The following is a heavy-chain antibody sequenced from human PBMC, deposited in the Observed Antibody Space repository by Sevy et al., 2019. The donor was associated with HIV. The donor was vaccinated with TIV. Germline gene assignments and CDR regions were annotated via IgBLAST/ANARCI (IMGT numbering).Heavy chain of an antibody. CDR1: GDTFKRYG. CDR2: ISVYKGKR. V-gene: IGHV1-18*01. Sequence: ASVKVSCKGSGDTFKRYGISWVRQAPGQGLEWMGWISVYKGKRNYAEKVQDRVTMTADTSTTTAYMELRSLRSDDTAVYYCVRDRSTGASVVSAAFDIWGQGTMVTVSS. D-gene: IGHD1-7*01. CDR3: VRDRSTGASVVSAAFDI. J-gene: IGHJ3*02.